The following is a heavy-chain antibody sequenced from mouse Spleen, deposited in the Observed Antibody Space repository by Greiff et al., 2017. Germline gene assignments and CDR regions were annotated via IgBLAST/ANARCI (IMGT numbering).Heavy chain of an antibody. D-gene: IGHD2-1*01. CDR2: INPYNGGT. CDR1: GYTFTDYY. Sequence: EVQLQQSGPVLVKPGASVKMSCKASGYTFTDYYMNWVKQSHGKSLEWIGVINPYNGGTSYNQKFKGKATLTVDKSSSTAYMELNSLTSEDSAVYYCAVNYHNGSFDYWGQGTTLTVSS. V-gene: IGHV1-19*01. J-gene: IGHJ2*01. CDR3: AVNYHNGSFDY.